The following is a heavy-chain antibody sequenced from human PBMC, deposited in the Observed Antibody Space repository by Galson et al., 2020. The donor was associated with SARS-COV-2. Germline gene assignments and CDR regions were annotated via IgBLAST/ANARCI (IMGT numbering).Heavy chain of an antibody. CDR1: GGSFSDYS. V-gene: IGHV4-34*01. D-gene: IGHD2-8*02. Sequence: ETSETLSLTCAVYGGSFSDYSWTWIRQPPGKGLEWIGEINHSGGTNYSPSLKSRVTMSVDPSKNQFSLRLKSVTAADTGVYYCARGRLGGVPGPILGPWPPYHYFPLGGWGQGNPVTVSP. CDR3: ARGRLGGVPGPILGPWPPYHYFPLGG. J-gene: IGHJ6*01. CDR2: INHSGGT.